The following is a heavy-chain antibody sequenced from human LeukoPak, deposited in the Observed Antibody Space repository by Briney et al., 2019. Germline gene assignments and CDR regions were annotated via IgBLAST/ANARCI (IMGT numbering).Heavy chain of an antibody. CDR2: IYSGGST. Sequence: GGSLRLSCAASGFTVSNNYMSWVRQAPGKGLEWVSVIYSGGSTYYADSVKGRFTISRDNSKNTLYLQMNSRRAEDTAVYYCARSLDGIAASSDYWGQGTLVTVSS. CDR1: GFTVSNNY. J-gene: IGHJ4*02. V-gene: IGHV3-53*01. CDR3: ARSLDGIAASSDY. D-gene: IGHD6-13*01.